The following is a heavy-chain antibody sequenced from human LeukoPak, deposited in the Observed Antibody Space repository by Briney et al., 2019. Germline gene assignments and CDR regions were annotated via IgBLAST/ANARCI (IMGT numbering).Heavy chain of an antibody. J-gene: IGHJ4*02. D-gene: IGHD3-3*01. CDR1: GFTFSNYW. CDR2: INSDGSIT. CDR3: ATSDYDSRYYFDF. V-gene: IGHV3-74*01. Sequence: PGGSLRLSCAASGFTFSNYWMHWVRQAPGKGLVWVSRINSDGSITDYADSVKGRFTMSRDNAKSTLYLQVNTLRAEDTAVYYCATSDYDSRYYFDFWGQGTLVTVSS.